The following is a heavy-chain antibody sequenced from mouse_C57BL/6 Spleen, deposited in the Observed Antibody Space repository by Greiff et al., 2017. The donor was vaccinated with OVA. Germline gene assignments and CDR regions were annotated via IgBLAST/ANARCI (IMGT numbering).Heavy chain of an antibody. CDR1: GYTFTSYW. J-gene: IGHJ4*01. D-gene: IGHD3-2*02. V-gene: IGHV14-2*01. CDR2: IDPEDGET. CDR3: ARDSSGYVGAMDY. Sequence: VQLQQPGAELVKPGASVKMSCKASGYTFTSYWITWVKQRPGQGLEWIGRIDPEDGETKYAPKFQGKATITADTSSNTAYLQLSSLTSEDTAVYYCARDSSGYVGAMDYWGQGTSVTVSS.